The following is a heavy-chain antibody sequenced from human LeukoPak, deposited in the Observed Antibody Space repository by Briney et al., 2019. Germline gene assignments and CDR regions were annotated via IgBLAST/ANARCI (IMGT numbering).Heavy chain of an antibody. CDR2: IYYSGST. CDR3: ATGAGTMVQGVIGY. Sequence: SETLSLTCTVSGGSISSSSYYWGWIRQPPGKGLEWIGSIYYSGSTYYNPSLKSRVTISVDASKNQFSLRLSSVTAADTAVYYCATGAGTMVQGVIGYWGQGTLVTVSS. D-gene: IGHD3-10*01. V-gene: IGHV4-39*01. CDR1: GGSISSSSYY. J-gene: IGHJ4*02.